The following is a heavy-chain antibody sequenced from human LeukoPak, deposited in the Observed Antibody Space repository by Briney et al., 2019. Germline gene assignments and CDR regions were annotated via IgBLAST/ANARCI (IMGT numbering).Heavy chain of an antibody. CDR2: IIPTFGIA. V-gene: IGHV1-69*04. CDR3: ATEGGAANAIMGYFDY. CDR1: RGTFSSYA. J-gene: IGHJ4*02. Sequence: GASVKVSCKASRGTFSSYAISWVRQATGQGLEWMGRIIPTFGIANYAQKFQGRVTITADKSTSTAYMELSSLRSEDTAVYYCATEGGAANAIMGYFDYWGQGTLVTVSS. D-gene: IGHD2-8*01.